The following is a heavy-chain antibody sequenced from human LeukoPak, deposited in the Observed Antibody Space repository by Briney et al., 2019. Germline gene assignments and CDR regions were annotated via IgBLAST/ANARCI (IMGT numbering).Heavy chain of an antibody. D-gene: IGHD6-19*01. Sequence: GGSLRLSCAASGFTFYNYWMSWVRQAPGKGLEWMANINPDGSEKYSVDSVTGRFTISRDNAENTMFLQMNRLRAEDSAIYYCARVSDISVAAYFDYWGQGTLVTVSS. CDR1: GFTFYNYW. CDR3: ARVSDISVAAYFDY. J-gene: IGHJ4*02. V-gene: IGHV3-7*01. CDR2: INPDGSEK.